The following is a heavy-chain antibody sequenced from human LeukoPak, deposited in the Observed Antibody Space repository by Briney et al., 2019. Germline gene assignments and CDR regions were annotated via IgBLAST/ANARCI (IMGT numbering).Heavy chain of an antibody. D-gene: IGHD1-26*01. CDR2: ISPDSGGT. J-gene: IGHJ4*02. Sequence: GASVKVSSKAPVDTFIAYYICWVRHAPGQGLEFLGWISPDSGGTNYPQKFQGRVTLTSDTSISTPYMELMRLRSDDTAVYYAVRLGATKSDYWGQGTLVTVSS. CDR3: VRLGATKSDY. V-gene: IGHV1-2*02. CDR1: VDTFIAYY.